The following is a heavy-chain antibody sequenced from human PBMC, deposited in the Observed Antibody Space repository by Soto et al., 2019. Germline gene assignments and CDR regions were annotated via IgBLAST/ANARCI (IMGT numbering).Heavy chain of an antibody. D-gene: IGHD1-26*01. CDR1: GFTFSSYA. Sequence: GSLRLSCAASGFTFSSYAMSWVRQAPGKGLEWVSAISGSGGSTYYADSVKGRFTISRDNSKNTLYLQMNSLRAEDTAVYYCAKDTNSVGATTSDYWGQGTLVTVSS. CDR2: ISGSGGST. V-gene: IGHV3-23*01. CDR3: AKDTNSVGATTSDY. J-gene: IGHJ4*02.